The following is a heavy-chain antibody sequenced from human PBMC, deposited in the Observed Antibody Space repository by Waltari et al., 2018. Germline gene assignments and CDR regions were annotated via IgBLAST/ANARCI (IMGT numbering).Heavy chain of an antibody. CDR3: ARRWVTIGDFDY. CDR2: MNPNSGNT. J-gene: IGHJ4*02. Sequence: QVQLVQSGAEVKKPGASVKVSCKASGYTFTSYDINWVRQATGQGLEWMGLMNPNSGNTGYAQKFQGRVTMTRNTSISTAYMELSSLRSEDTAVYYCARRWVTIGDFDYWGQGTLVTVSS. D-gene: IGHD3-10*01. CDR1: GYTFTSYD. V-gene: IGHV1-8*02.